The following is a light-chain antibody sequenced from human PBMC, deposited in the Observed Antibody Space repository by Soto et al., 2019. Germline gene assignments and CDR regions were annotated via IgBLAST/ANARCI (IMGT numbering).Light chain of an antibody. V-gene: IGLV4-69*01. Sequence: QAVVTQSPSASASLGASVKLTCTLSSGHSSYAIAWHQQQPEKGPRYLMNVNSDGSHSKGDGIPDRFSGSSSGAERYLTTSSLQSEDEADYYCQTWGTGIRVFGGGTKVTVL. CDR1: SGHSSYA. J-gene: IGLJ3*02. CDR2: VNSDGSH. CDR3: QTWGTGIRV.